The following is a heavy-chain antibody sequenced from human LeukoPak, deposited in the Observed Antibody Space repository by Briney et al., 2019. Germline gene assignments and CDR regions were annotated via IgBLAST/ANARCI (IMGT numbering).Heavy chain of an antibody. J-gene: IGHJ4*02. V-gene: IGHV3-48*04. CDR3: ARDRDIVVVPTLFDY. CDR1: GFTFSSYS. D-gene: IGHD2-2*01. Sequence: GGSLRLPCAASGFTFSSYSMNWVRQAPGMGLEWVSYISSSSSTIYYADSVKGRFTISRDNAKNSLYLQMNSLRAEDTAVYYCARDRDIVVVPTLFDYWGQGTPVTVSS. CDR2: ISSSSSTI.